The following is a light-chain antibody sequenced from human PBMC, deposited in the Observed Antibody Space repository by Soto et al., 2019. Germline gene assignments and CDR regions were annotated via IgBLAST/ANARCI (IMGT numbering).Light chain of an antibody. J-gene: IGKJ2*01. CDR2: GSS. V-gene: IGKV3-20*01. Sequence: EAVLTQSPGTLSLSPGERVTLSCRASQSIGSGFLAWYQQKPGQAPRLLIYGSSNRATGIPDRFSGSGSGTDFTLAISRLEPEDFAVYYCQQYRNSRFTFGQGTKLEIK. CDR3: QQYRNSRFT. CDR1: QSIGSGF.